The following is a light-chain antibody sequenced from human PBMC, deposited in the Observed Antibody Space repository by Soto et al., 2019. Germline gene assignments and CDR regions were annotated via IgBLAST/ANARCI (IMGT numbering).Light chain of an antibody. CDR1: SSDVGHNKY. Sequence: QSALTQPASVSGSPGQAITISCTGTSSDVGHNKYVSWYQQYPGKGPKLLINKVSNRPSGVSNRFSGSKSGNTASLTISGLLAEDEADYFCTSSTSDSLYVFGTGTKATVL. CDR3: TSSTSDSLYV. V-gene: IGLV2-14*01. CDR2: KVS. J-gene: IGLJ1*01.